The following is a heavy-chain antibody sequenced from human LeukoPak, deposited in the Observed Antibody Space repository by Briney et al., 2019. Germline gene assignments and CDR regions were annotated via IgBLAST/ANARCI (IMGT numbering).Heavy chain of an antibody. Sequence: PSETLSLTCTVYGGSISRSSYYWGWIRQPPGKGLEWIGSIYYSGSTYYNPSLKSRVTISGDTSKNQFSLKLSSVTAADTAVYYCASAFSAYDPFDSWGQGTLVTVSS. V-gene: IGHV4-39*01. D-gene: IGHD5-12*01. CDR2: IYYSGST. J-gene: IGHJ4*02. CDR1: GGSISRSSYY. CDR3: ASAFSAYDPFDS.